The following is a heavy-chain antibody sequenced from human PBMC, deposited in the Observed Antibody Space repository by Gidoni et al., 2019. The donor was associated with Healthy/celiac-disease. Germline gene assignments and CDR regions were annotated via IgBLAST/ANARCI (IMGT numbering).Heavy chain of an antibody. Sequence: EVQLVESGGGLVKPGGPLRLSCAASGSTFSNAWLSWVRQAPGKGLEWVGRIKSKTDGGTTDYAAPVKGRFTISRDDSKNTLYLQMNSLKTEDTAVYYCTTVPDYYDSSGYDYWGQGTLVTVSS. CDR3: TTVPDYYDSSGYDY. CDR2: IKSKTDGGTT. CDR1: GSTFSNAW. D-gene: IGHD3-22*01. J-gene: IGHJ4*02. V-gene: IGHV3-15*01.